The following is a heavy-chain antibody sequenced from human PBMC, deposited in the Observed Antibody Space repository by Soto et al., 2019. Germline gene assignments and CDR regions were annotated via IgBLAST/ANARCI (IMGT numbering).Heavy chain of an antibody. CDR2: IYSAGST. J-gene: IGHJ4*02. CDR1: GFPVSSNY. V-gene: IGHV3-53*01. Sequence: PGGSLRLSCAVSGFPVSSNYMSWVRQAPGKGLEWVSVIYSAGSTYYADSVKGRFTISRDNSKNTLHLQMYSLRAEDTAVYYCARSFYYDSSAYYYAYFDYWGQGPLVTVSS. CDR3: ARSFYYDSSAYYYAYFDY. D-gene: IGHD3-22*01.